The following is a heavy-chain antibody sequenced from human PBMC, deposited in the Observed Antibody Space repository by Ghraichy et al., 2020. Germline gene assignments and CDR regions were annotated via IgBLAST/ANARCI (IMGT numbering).Heavy chain of an antibody. CDR2: IYPGDSDT. Sequence: GESLNISCKGSGSSFTSYWIGWVRPMPGKGLEWMGIIYPGDSDTRYSPSFQGQVTISADKSISTAYLQWSSLKASDTAMYYCARLRPRGYYDSSVLYFQHWGQGTLVTVSS. V-gene: IGHV5-51*01. CDR3: ARLRPRGYYDSSVLYFQH. D-gene: IGHD3-22*01. J-gene: IGHJ1*01. CDR1: GSSFTSYW.